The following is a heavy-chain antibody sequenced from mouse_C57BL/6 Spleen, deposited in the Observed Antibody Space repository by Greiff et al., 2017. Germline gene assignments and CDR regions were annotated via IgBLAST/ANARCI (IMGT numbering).Heavy chain of an antibody. CDR1: GYTFTSYW. D-gene: IGHD1-1*01. CDR2: IYPGSGST. CDR3: ARPGGYYYGRAMDY. J-gene: IGHJ4*01. V-gene: IGHV1-55*01. Sequence: QVQLQQSGAELVKPGASVKMSCKASGYTFTSYWITWVKQRPGQGLEWIGDIYPGSGSTNYNEKFKSKATLTVDTSSSTAYMQLSSLTSEDSAVYYCARPGGYYYGRAMDYWGQGTSVTVSS.